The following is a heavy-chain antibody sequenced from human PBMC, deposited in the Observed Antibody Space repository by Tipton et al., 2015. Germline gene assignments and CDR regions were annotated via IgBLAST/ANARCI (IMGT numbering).Heavy chain of an antibody. CDR1: GNSFNYYW. V-gene: IGHV5-51*01. Sequence: VQLVQSGAEMKKPGESLKISCKVSGNSFNYYWIAWVRQMPGKGLEWMGIIYPGDSDTIYRPSFQGQVTIAADKSISTAYLQWSSLKASDTAMYYCARARLAATGRYNWFDSWGQGTLVTVSS. CDR2: IYPGDSDT. J-gene: IGHJ5*01. CDR3: ARARLAATGRYNWFDS. D-gene: IGHD6-13*01.